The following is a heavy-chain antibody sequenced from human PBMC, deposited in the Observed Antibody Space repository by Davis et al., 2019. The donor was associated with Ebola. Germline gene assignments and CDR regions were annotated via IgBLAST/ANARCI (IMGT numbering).Heavy chain of an antibody. J-gene: IGHJ6*04. Sequence: AASAKVSCKASGYTFTSYGISWVRQAPGQGLEWMGWSSGYKGNTKYAQKFQGRVTMTTDTSTSTAYMELRSRRADDTAVYYCARDLLGSYGRGYYYYGMDVWGKGTTVTVSS. V-gene: IGHV1-18*01. CDR2: SSGYKGNT. CDR1: GYTFTSYG. CDR3: ARDLLGSYGRGYYYYGMDV. D-gene: IGHD1-26*01.